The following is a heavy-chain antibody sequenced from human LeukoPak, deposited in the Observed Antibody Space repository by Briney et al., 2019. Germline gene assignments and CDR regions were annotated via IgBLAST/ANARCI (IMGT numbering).Heavy chain of an antibody. Sequence: PGGSLRLSCAASGFTFSSYWMSWVRQAPGKGLEWVANIKQDGSEKYYVDSVKGRFTISRDNDKNSLYLQMNSLRAEDTAVYYCARESFSGGSFYSGLVAFDIWGQGTMGTVSS. D-gene: IGHD2-15*01. J-gene: IGHJ3*02. CDR3: ARESFSGGSFYSGLVAFDI. CDR1: GFTFSSYW. CDR2: IKQDGSEK. V-gene: IGHV3-7*01.